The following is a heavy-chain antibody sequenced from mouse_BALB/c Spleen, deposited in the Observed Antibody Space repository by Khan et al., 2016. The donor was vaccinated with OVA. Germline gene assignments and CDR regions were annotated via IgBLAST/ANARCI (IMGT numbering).Heavy chain of an antibody. V-gene: IGHV9-4*02. Sequence: QIQLVQSGPELKKPGETVRISCKASGYTFTTAGMQWVQKMPGKGLKWFGWINTHSGVPKYAEDFKGRFVFSLETSASTAYLQITNLKNEDTATYFCARGGAAYYRNDGGAMDYWGQGTSVTVSS. D-gene: IGHD2-14*01. J-gene: IGHJ4*01. CDR3: ARGGAAYYRNDGGAMDY. CDR2: INTHSGVP. CDR1: GYTFTTAG.